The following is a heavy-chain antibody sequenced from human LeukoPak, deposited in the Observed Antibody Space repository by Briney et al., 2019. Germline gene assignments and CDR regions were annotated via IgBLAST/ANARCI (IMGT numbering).Heavy chain of an antibody. CDR3: ARHTGDAFDI. D-gene: IGHD4-17*01. V-gene: IGHV5-10-1*01. CDR1: GCSFTTYW. Sequence: GESLKISCRGSGCSFTTYWISWVRQMPGKGLEWMGRIDPSDSYTNYSPSFQGHVTISGDKSISTAYLQWSSLKASDTAMYYCARHTGDAFDIWGQGTMVTVSS. J-gene: IGHJ3*02. CDR2: IDPSDSYT.